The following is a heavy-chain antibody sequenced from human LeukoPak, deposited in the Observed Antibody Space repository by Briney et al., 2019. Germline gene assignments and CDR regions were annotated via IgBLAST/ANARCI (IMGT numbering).Heavy chain of an antibody. CDR3: ARLAAAGFGSDY. D-gene: IGHD6-13*01. CDR2: IYYSGST. Sequence: SETLSLTCTVCGGSLSSSRYYWGWIRQPPGKGLEWIGSIYYSGSTYYNPSLKSRVTISVDTSKNQFSLKLSSVTAAGTAVYYCARLAAAGFGSDYWGQGTLVTVSS. CDR1: GGSLSSSRYY. J-gene: IGHJ4*02. V-gene: IGHV4-39*07.